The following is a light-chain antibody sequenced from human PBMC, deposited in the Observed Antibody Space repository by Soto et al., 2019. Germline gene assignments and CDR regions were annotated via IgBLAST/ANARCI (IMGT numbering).Light chain of an antibody. V-gene: IGLV2-14*01. Sequence: QSVLTQPSSVSGSPGQSITISCTGTSSDVGSYKYVSWYGQHPGKPPKLGIYEVTNRPSGVSNRFPGSKSGNTASLTISGLQAEDEADYYCSSYTTDINLLCVVGKGTKVT. CDR2: EVT. CDR3: SSYTTDINLLCV. CDR1: SSDVGSYKY. J-gene: IGLJ1*01.